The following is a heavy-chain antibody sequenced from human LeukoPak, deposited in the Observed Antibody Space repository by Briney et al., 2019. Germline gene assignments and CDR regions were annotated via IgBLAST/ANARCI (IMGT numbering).Heavy chain of an antibody. CDR1: GFTFSSYA. Sequence: GGSLRLSCADSGFTFSSYAMTWVRQAPGKGLEWVSTISGSGDTIYYADSVKGRFTISRDNSKNTLYLQMNSLRAEDTALYYCAKLEGYCSSSTCHGNWYFDRWGRGTLVTVSS. V-gene: IGHV3-23*01. CDR2: ISGSGDTI. CDR3: AKLEGYCSSSTCHGNWYFDR. D-gene: IGHD2-2*01. J-gene: IGHJ2*01.